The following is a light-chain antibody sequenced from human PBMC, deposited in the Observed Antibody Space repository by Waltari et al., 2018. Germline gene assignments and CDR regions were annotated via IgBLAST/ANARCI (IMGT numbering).Light chain of an antibody. Sequence: DIQMTQSPSTLSASVGDRLTITCRASQSISTWLAWYQQKPGTAPKLLIYEASTLQTGVPSRFSGTGSGTDFTLTISSLQPDDFATYYCQQYNSYSLYTFGQGTKLEI. CDR3: QQYNSYSLYT. CDR1: QSISTW. CDR2: EAS. V-gene: IGKV1-5*03. J-gene: IGKJ2*01.